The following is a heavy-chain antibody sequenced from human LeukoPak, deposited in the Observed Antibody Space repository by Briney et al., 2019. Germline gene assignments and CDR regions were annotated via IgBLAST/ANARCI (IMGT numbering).Heavy chain of an antibody. J-gene: IGHJ4*02. D-gene: IGHD5-18*01. Sequence: SGPTLAKPTQTLTLTCTFSGFSLSTSGADVGWIRQPPGKALEWLAVIYWDGDQRYSPSLESRLTITKDTSKNQVVLTMTNMDPVDTAAYFCAHSYDTAMGHYFDYWGQGTLVTVSS. CDR2: IYWDGDQ. CDR1: GFSLSTSGAD. V-gene: IGHV2-5*02. CDR3: AHSYDTAMGHYFDY.